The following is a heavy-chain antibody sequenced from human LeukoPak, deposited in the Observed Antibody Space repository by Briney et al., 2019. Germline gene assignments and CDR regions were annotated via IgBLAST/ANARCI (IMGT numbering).Heavy chain of an antibody. CDR1: GFTFGSYW. V-gene: IGHV3-74*01. CDR3: ARDWGVVVPAATSFDI. D-gene: IGHD2-2*01. Sequence: GGSLRLSCAASGFTFGSYWMHWVRQAPGKGLVWVSRINSDGSSTSYADSVRGRFTISRDNAKNTLYLQINSLRAEDTAVYYCARDWGVVVPAATSFDIWGQGTMVIVSS. CDR2: INSDGSST. J-gene: IGHJ3*02.